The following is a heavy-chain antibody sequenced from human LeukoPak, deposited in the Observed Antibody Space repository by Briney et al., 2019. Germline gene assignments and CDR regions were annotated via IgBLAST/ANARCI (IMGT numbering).Heavy chain of an antibody. V-gene: IGHV3-23*01. Sequence: PGGSLRLSCAASGFTFTSYSMNWVRQAPGKGLEWVSTISGGGGSTYYADSVKGRFTISRDNSKNTLYLQVNSLRAEDTAVYYCAKAAGSYYYDSSGDYYFDYWGQGTLVTVSS. CDR3: AKAAGSYYYDSSGDYYFDY. J-gene: IGHJ4*02. D-gene: IGHD3-22*01. CDR2: ISGGGGST. CDR1: GFTFTSYS.